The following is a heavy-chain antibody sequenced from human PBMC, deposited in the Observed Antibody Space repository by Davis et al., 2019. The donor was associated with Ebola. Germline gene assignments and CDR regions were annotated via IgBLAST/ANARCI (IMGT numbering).Heavy chain of an antibody. CDR3: AKDARVDCSGTSCYTFDI. CDR1: GFTFSGYS. CDR2: ISGSGVST. V-gene: IGHV3-23*01. J-gene: IGHJ3*02. D-gene: IGHD2-2*02. Sequence: GSLRLSCAASGFTFSGYSMSWVRQAPGPGLAWVSAISGSGVSTYYTDSVKGRITISRDNSKNTLYLQMNSLRAEDTAVYYCAKDARVDCSGTSCYTFDIWGQGTMVTVCS.